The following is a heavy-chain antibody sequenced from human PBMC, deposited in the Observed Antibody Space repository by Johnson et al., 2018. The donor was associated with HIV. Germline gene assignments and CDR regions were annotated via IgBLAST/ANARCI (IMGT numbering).Heavy chain of an antibody. V-gene: IGHV3-11*04. J-gene: IGHJ3*01. D-gene: IGHD4-17*01. CDR1: GFPFSDYY. CDR2: ISTSGSSI. CDR3: ARDATPWGRDYVGYAFDL. Sequence: QVQLVESGGGLVKPGGSLRLSCAASGFPFSDYYMTWIRQTPGKGLECLAYISTSGSSIYYTDSVKGRVTISRDNAKNSLFLQMNSLRAEDTAVYYCARDATPWGRDYVGYAFDLWGQGTIVTVSS.